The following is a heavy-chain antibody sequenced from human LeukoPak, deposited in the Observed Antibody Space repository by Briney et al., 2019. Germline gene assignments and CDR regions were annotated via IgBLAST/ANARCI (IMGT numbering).Heavy chain of an antibody. V-gene: IGHV1-24*01. CDR1: GYTLTELS. CDR2: FDPEDGET. J-gene: IGHJ6*02. CDR3: ATVNRRAAAGGGYYYYGMDV. Sequence: GASVKVSCKVSGYTLTELSMHWVRQAPGKGLEWMGGFDPEDGETIYAQKFQGRVTMTEDTSTDTDYMELSSLRSEDTAVYYCATVNRRAAAGGGYYYYGMDVWGQGTTVTVSS. D-gene: IGHD6-13*01.